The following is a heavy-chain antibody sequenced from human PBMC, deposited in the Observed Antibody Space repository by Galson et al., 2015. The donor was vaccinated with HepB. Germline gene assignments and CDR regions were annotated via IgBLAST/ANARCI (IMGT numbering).Heavy chain of an antibody. CDR3: AKDRAAGAAAPDY. D-gene: IGHD6-25*01. Sequence: SLRLSCAASGFTFDDYAMHWVRQAPGKGLEWVSCISWNSGSIGYADSVQGRFTISRDNAKNSLYLQMNSLRAEDTALYYCAKDRAAGAAAPDYWGQGTLVTVSS. J-gene: IGHJ4*02. CDR2: ISWNSGSI. CDR1: GFTFDDYA. V-gene: IGHV3-9*01.